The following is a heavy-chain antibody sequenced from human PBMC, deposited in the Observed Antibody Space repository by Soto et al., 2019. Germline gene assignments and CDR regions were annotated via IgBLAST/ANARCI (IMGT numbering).Heavy chain of an antibody. V-gene: IGHV4-34*01. CDR1: GGSISSYY. CDR3: ARGRTDSNIAAAGAYFQH. J-gene: IGHJ1*01. D-gene: IGHD6-13*01. Sequence: SETLSLTCTVSGGSISSYYLSWIRQPPGKGLEWIGEINHSGSTNYNPSLKSRVTISVDTSKNQFSLKLSSVTAADTAVYYCARGRTDSNIAAAGAYFQHWGQGTLVTVSS. CDR2: INHSGST.